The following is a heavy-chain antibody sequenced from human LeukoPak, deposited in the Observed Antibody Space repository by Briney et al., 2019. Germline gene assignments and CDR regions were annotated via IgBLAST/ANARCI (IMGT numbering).Heavy chain of an antibody. V-gene: IGHV1-18*01. CDR2: ISAYNGNT. J-gene: IGHJ4*02. Sequence: ASVKVSCKASGYTFTSYGISWVRQAPGQGLEWMGWISAYNGNTNYAQKLQGRVTMTEDTSRDTAYMELSSLRSEDTAVYYCATWYYYDSSDYYVADYWGQGTLVIVSS. CDR1: GYTFTSYG. CDR3: ATWYYYDSSDYYVADY. D-gene: IGHD3-22*01.